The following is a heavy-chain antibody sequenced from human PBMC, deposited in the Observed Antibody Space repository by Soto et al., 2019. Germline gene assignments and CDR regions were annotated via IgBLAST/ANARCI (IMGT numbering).Heavy chain of an antibody. J-gene: IGHJ4*02. CDR1: GGTFSSYA. CDR3: ARDAYPYYYDSSGYRFDY. CDR2: IIPIFGTA. D-gene: IGHD3-22*01. V-gene: IGHV1-69*13. Sequence: GASVKASCTACGGTFSSYAISWVRQAPGQGLEWMGGIIPIFGTANYAQKFQGRVTITADESTSTAYMELSSLRSEDTAVYYCARDAYPYYYDSSGYRFDYWGQGTLVTVSS.